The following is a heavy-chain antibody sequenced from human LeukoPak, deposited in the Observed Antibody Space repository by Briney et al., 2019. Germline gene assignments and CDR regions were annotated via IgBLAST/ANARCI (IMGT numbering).Heavy chain of an antibody. CDR2: IYYSGST. V-gene: IGHV4-59*01. Sequence: SETLSLTCTVSGGSISSYYWSWIRQPPGKGLEWIGYIYYSGSTNYNPSLKSRVTIAVDTSKNQFSLKLSSVTAADTAVYYCAGSGSYYMLDYWGQGTLVTVSS. CDR3: AGSGSYYMLDY. CDR1: GGSISSYY. J-gene: IGHJ4*02. D-gene: IGHD1-26*01.